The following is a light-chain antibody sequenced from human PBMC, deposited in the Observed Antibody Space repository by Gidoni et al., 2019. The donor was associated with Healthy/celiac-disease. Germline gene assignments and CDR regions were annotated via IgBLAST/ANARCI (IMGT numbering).Light chain of an antibody. CDR2: DAS. CDR1: QDNSNC. J-gene: IGKJ4*01. CDR3: QQYDNLPLT. V-gene: IGKV1-33*01. Sequence: DIQITPSPSALSTSVGDRVTITCQASQDNSNCLDWYQQKPGKAPKLLIYDASNLETGVPSRFSGSGSGTDFTFTISSLQPEDIATYYCQQYDNLPLTFGGGTKVEIK.